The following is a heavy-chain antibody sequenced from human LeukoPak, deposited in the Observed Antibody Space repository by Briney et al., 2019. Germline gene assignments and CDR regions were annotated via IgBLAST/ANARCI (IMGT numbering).Heavy chain of an antibody. J-gene: IGHJ4*02. CDR2: IYYTGST. V-gene: IGHV4-59*08. CDR1: RGSISPYY. CDR3: ARHGYGNTWLDY. D-gene: IGHD6-13*01. Sequence: SVTLSLTCTVSRGSISPYYWSWIRQPPGKGLEWIGYIYYTGSTNYSPSLKSRVAISVDTSKNQFSLKLSSVTAADTAVYYCARHGYGNTWLDYLGQGTLVTVSS.